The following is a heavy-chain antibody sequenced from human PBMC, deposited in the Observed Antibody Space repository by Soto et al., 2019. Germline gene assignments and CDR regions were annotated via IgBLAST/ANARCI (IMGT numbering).Heavy chain of an antibody. V-gene: IGHV4-31*03. J-gene: IGHJ6*02. Sequence: PLSLSCTVSGGCISSGGYYWSWIRQHPGKGREWIGYIYYSGSTYYNPSLKSRVTISVDTSKNQFSLKLSSVTAADTAVYYCARWVATIIDYYYYGMDVWGQGTTVTVSS. D-gene: IGHD5-12*01. CDR1: GGCISSGGYY. CDR2: IYYSGST. CDR3: ARWVATIIDYYYYGMDV.